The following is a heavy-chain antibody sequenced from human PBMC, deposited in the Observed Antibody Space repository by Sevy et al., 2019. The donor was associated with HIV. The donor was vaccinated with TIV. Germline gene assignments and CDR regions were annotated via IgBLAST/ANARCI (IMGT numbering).Heavy chain of an antibody. CDR3: TRSGGYSDYGMDV. J-gene: IGHJ6*02. Sequence: GGSLRLSCAASGFTFITYEMHWVRHVTGKGLEWVSGVGPAGDTFYPGSVKGRFTISRENAKNSLYLQMNNLRAGDTAVYYCTRSGGYSDYGMDVWGQGTTVTVSS. CDR1: GFTFITYE. V-gene: IGHV3-13*01. CDR2: VGPAGDT. D-gene: IGHD5-12*01.